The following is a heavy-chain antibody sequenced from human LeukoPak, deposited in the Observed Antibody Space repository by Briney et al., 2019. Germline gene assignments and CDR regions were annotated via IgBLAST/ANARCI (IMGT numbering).Heavy chain of an antibody. CDR2: IYDSGST. CDR3: VREPRYYDSSGYYYSDPPLYYYYYGMDV. CDR1: GGSIRSSYYY. D-gene: IGHD3-22*01. J-gene: IGHJ6*02. V-gene: IGHV4-39*02. Sequence: SETLSLTCTVSGGSIRSSYYYWGWIRQPPGKGLEWIGSIYDSGSTYYNPSLKSRVTISVDTSKNQFSLKLNSVTAADTAVYYCVREPRYYDSSGYYYSDPPLYYYYYGMDVWGQGTTVTVSS.